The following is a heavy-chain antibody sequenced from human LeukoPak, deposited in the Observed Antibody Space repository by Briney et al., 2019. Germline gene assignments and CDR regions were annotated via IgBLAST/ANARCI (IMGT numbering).Heavy chain of an antibody. CDR3: ARLPTMVRGVSDAFDI. CDR1: GGSISSSSYY. D-gene: IGHD3-10*01. CDR2: IYYSGST. Sequence: PSETLSLTCTVSGGSISSSSYYWGWIRQPPGKGLEWIGSIYYSGSTYYNPSLKSRVTISVDTSKNQFSLKLSSVTAADTAVYYCARLPTMVRGVSDAFDIWGQGTMVTVSS. J-gene: IGHJ3*02. V-gene: IGHV4-39*07.